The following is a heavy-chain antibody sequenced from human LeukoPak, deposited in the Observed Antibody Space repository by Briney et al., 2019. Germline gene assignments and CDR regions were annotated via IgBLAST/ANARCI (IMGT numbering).Heavy chain of an antibody. CDR1: GFTVSNNY. CDR2: IKQDGSEK. V-gene: IGHV3-7*01. CDR3: ARVSSKATVRGLITKKNYYYYYMDV. D-gene: IGHD3-10*01. Sequence: GGSLRLSCAASGFTVSNNYMRWVRQAPGKGLEWVANIKQDGSEKYYVDSVKGRFTISRDNAKNSLYLQMNSLRAEDTAVYYCARVSSKATVRGLITKKNYYYYYMDVWGKGTTVTISS. J-gene: IGHJ6*03.